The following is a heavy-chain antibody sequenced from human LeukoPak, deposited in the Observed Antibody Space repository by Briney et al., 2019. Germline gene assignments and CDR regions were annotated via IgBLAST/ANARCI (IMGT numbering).Heavy chain of an antibody. V-gene: IGHV3-11*05. D-gene: IGHD3-16*02. CDR1: GFTFSDYY. Sequence: GRSLRLSCAASGFTFSDYYMSWIRQAPGKGLEWVSYISSSSSYTNYADSVKGRFTISRDNAKNSLYLQMNSLRAEDTAVYYCARDVSSCWFDPWGQGTLVTVSS. J-gene: IGHJ5*02. CDR3: ARDVSSCWFDP. CDR2: ISSSSSYT.